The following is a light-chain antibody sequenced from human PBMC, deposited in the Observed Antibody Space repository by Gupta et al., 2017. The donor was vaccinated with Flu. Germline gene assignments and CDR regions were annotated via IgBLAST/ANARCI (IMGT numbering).Light chain of an antibody. Sequence: SYVLTQPPSASVAPGQTASITCGGNNIGSKSVYWYQQKPGQAPVLVVYDDSDRPSGIPERFSGSNSDNTATLTISRVEAEDEADFYCQVWDSSSDHRVFGGGTKLTVL. CDR1: NIGSKS. J-gene: IGLJ3*02. V-gene: IGLV3-21*02. CDR2: DDS. CDR3: QVWDSSSDHRV.